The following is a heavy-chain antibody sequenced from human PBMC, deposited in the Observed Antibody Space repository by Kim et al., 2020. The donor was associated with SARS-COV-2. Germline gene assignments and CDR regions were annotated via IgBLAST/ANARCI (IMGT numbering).Heavy chain of an antibody. Sequence: GGSLRLSCAASGFTVSSNYMSWVRQAPGKGLEWVSVIYSGGSTYYADSVKGRFTISRDNSKNTLYLQMNSLRAEDTAVYYCAGLIAAAGLEYFQHWGQGTLVTVSS. CDR2: IYSGGST. CDR3: AGLIAAAGLEYFQH. CDR1: GFTVSSNY. V-gene: IGHV3-66*01. D-gene: IGHD6-13*01. J-gene: IGHJ1*01.